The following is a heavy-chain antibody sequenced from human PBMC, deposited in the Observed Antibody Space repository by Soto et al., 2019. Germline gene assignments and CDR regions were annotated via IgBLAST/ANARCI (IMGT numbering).Heavy chain of an antibody. CDR2: ISSSGSTI. Sequence: PGGSLRLSCAASGFTFSSYEMNWVRQAPGKGLEWVSYISSSGSTIYYADSVKGRFTISRDNAKNSLYLQMNSLRAEDTAVYYCARGPRFLEWPRHNYYYGMDVWGQGTTVTVSS. J-gene: IGHJ6*02. V-gene: IGHV3-48*03. CDR3: ARGPRFLEWPRHNYYYGMDV. D-gene: IGHD3-3*01. CDR1: GFTFSSYE.